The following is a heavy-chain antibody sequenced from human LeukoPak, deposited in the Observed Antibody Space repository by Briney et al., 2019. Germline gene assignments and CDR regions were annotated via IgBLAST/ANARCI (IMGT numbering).Heavy chain of an antibody. Sequence: ASVKVSCKASGFTITDYYMHWVRQAPGQGLEWMGWINPNSGGTIYAQKFQGRVTVTRDTSISTAYMDLSRLRSDDTAVYYCARAGVWDYSDSSGYHNAAFDIWGQGTMVTVSS. D-gene: IGHD3-22*01. CDR1: GFTITDYY. J-gene: IGHJ3*02. CDR2: INPNSGGT. V-gene: IGHV1-2*02. CDR3: ARAGVWDYSDSSGYHNAAFDI.